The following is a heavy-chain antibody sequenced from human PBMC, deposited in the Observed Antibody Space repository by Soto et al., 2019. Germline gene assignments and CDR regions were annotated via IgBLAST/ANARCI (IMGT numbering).Heavy chain of an antibody. D-gene: IGHD3-10*01. CDR2: INHSGST. CDR3: ARRGYGPGFPYYYGMDV. CDR1: GGSFSGYY. J-gene: IGHJ6*02. V-gene: IGHV4-34*01. Sequence: SETLSLTCAVYGGSFSGYYWSWIRQPPGKGLEWIGEINHSGSTNYNPSLKSRVTISVDTPKNQFSLKLSSVTAADTAVYYCARRGYGPGFPYYYGMDVWGQGTTVTV.